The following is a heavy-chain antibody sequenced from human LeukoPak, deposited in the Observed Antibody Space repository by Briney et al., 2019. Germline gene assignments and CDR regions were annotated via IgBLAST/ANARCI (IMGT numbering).Heavy chain of an antibody. J-gene: IGHJ3*02. Sequence: SGPGLVKPSQTLSLTCAISGDTVSSDIAAWSWIRQSPSRGLEWLGRTYYRSMWFNDYAVSVKGRLTINPDASKNQLSLQLNSVIPEDTAAYYCARGNYYDSSGYDAFDIWGQGTMVTVSS. CDR3: ARGNYYDSSGYDAFDI. CDR2: TYYRSMWFN. V-gene: IGHV6-1*01. D-gene: IGHD3-22*01. CDR1: GDTVSSDIAA.